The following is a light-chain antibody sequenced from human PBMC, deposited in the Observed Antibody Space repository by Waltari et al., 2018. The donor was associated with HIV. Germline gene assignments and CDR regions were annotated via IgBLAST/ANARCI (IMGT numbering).Light chain of an antibody. CDR3: ASHAGSKDV. V-gene: IGLV2-8*01. CDR1: SRDVGAYNY. CDR2: DVT. J-gene: IGLJ2*01. Sequence: QSALTPPPSASGSPGQSVTISCPGTSRDVGAYNYVPWFQQHPGKAPKLMIYDVTKRPSGVPDCFSGSKSGNTASLTVSGLQAEDEADYYCASHAGSKDVFGGGTRLTVL.